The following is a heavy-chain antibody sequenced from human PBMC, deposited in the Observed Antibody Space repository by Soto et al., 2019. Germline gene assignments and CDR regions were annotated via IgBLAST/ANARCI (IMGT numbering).Heavy chain of an antibody. CDR3: ANYDNSGYGMDH. J-gene: IGHJ4*02. V-gene: IGHV4-34*01. CDR2: INHSGST. Sequence: ASETLSLTCAVYGGSFSGYYWSWIRQPPGKGLEWIGEINHSGSTNYNPSLKSRVTTSLDTSKSQFSLKLRSVTAADTAVYYCANYDNSGYGMDHWGQGTLVTVSS. CDR1: GGSFSGYY. D-gene: IGHD3-22*01.